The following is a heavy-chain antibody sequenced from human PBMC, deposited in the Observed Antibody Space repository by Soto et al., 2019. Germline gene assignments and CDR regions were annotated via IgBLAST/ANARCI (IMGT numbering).Heavy chain of an antibody. V-gene: IGHV5-10-1*01. CDR3: ARLIQLWSNHYYGMDV. Sequence: PGESLKISCKGSGYSFTSYWISWVRQMPGKGLEWMGRIGPSDSYTNYSPSFQGHVTISADKSISTAYLQWSSLKAWDTAMYYCARLIQLWSNHYYGMDVWGQGTTVTVSS. J-gene: IGHJ6*02. CDR1: GYSFTSYW. D-gene: IGHD5-18*01. CDR2: IGPSDSYT.